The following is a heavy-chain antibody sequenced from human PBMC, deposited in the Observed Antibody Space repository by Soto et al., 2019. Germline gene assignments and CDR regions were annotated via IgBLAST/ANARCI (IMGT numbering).Heavy chain of an antibody. CDR3: ARPTRSFPPKYYYCGLEL. CDR1: GCPFNNFA. CDR2: FIPVFGTP. D-gene: IGHD3-10*01. J-gene: IGHJ6*02. V-gene: IGHV1-69*01. Sequence: QVQLVQSVAEVKKPGSSVKVSCKAYGCPFNNFAINWVRQAPGEVREWLGWFIPVFGTPNYAEDFVGRLTIIADAPASPVNMEMTGLTSEDTAGYYCARPTRSFPPKYYYCGLELWGQGTTVTVS.